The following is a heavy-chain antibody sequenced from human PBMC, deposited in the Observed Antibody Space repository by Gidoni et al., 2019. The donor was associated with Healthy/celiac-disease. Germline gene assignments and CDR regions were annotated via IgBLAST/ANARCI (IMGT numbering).Heavy chain of an antibody. V-gene: IGHV3-30-3*01. Sequence: QVQLVESGGGVVQHGRLMRIPCTASGFNFRSYAMYWVLPAPGKGLECVACISNDGSNKYYADTVKGRFTISRDNSKNTLYLQMNSLRAEDTAVYYCARDRGYYGSRNPITVYGMDVWGQGTTVTVSS. CDR3: ARDRGYYGSRNPITVYGMDV. CDR2: ISNDGSNK. J-gene: IGHJ6*02. D-gene: IGHD3-10*01. CDR1: GFNFRSYA.